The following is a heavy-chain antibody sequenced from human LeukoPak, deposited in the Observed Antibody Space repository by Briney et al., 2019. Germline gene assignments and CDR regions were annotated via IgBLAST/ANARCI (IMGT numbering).Heavy chain of an antibody. J-gene: IGHJ5*02. V-gene: IGHV4-39*01. CDR2: IYYSGST. CDR3: ARHRAGARNPRNNWFDP. Sequence: SETLSLTCTVSGGSISSSSYYWGWIRQPPGKGLEWIGSIYYSGSTYYNPSLKSRVTISVDTSKNQFSLKLSSVTAADTAVYYCARHRAGARNPRNNWFDPWGQGTLVTVSS. CDR1: GGSISSSSYY. D-gene: IGHD3-10*01.